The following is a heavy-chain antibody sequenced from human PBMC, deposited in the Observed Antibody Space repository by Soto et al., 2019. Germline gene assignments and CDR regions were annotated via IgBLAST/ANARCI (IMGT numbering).Heavy chain of an antibody. CDR3: SRTTAVPNTLRSRYFFDY. Sequence: SETLSLTCSVSGGSVSNKTYYWSWIRQHKGKRLEWIGYVYYSGTTNYTPSLKSLVTISVDLSKNQFSLRLSSVTTADTALYYCSRTTAVPNTLRSRYFFDYWGQGTLVTVSS. J-gene: IGHJ4*02. V-gene: IGHV4-61*01. CDR2: VYYSGTT. CDR1: GGSVSNKTYY. D-gene: IGHD4-17*01.